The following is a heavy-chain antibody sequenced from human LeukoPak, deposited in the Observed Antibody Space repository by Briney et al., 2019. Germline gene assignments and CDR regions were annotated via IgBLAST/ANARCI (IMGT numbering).Heavy chain of an antibody. CDR2: INHSGST. Sequence: SETLSLTCAVYGGSFSGYYWSWIRQPPGKGLEWIGEINHSGSTNYNPSLKSRVTISVDTSKNQFSLNLSSVTAADTAVYYCARGRSRAALLGIDYWGQGTLVTVSS. CDR3: ARGRSRAALLGIDY. J-gene: IGHJ4*02. V-gene: IGHV4-34*01. D-gene: IGHD3-10*01. CDR1: GGSFSGYY.